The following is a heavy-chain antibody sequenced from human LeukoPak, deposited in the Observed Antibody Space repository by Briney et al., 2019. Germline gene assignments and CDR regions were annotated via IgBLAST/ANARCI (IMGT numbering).Heavy chain of an antibody. CDR3: ARVMYYYDSSGYYHYWYFDL. D-gene: IGHD3-22*01. V-gene: IGHV3-74*01. Sequence: GGSLRLSCEASGFTFSDYRMHWVRQAPGKGLVWVSHTNIDGSSTSYADSVKGRFTISRDNAKNTLYLQMNSLRAEDTAVYYCARVMYYYDSSGYYHYWYFDLWGRGTLVTVSS. J-gene: IGHJ2*01. CDR1: GFTFSDYR. CDR2: TNIDGSST.